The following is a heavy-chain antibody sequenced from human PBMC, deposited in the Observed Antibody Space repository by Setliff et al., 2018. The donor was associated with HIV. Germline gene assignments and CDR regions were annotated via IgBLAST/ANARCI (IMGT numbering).Heavy chain of an antibody. CDR3: ARDDVSAPGSYQDY. J-gene: IGHJ4*02. CDR2: IIPGRDYT. V-gene: IGHV1-18*01. Sequence: GASVKVSCKASGYTFTSFGISWVRQAPGQGLEWMGYIIPGRDYTHYSQRFQDRVTITSDTSATTVYMELSSLTSEDTAVYYCARDDVSAPGSYQDYWGQGTLVTVSS. CDR1: GYTFTSFG. D-gene: IGHD6-13*01.